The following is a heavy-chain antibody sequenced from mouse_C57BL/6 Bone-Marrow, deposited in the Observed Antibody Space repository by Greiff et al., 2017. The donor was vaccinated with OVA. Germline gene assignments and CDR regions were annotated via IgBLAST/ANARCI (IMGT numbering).Heavy chain of an antibody. J-gene: IGHJ3*01. CDR1: GFTFSSYA. Sequence: EVKLMESGGGLVKPGGSLKLSCAASGFTFSSYAMSWVRQTPEKRLEWVATISDGGSYTYYPDNVKGRFTISRDNATNNLYLQMSHLKSEDTAMYYCARDHYYYGLAYWGKGTLVTVSA. D-gene: IGHD1-1*01. V-gene: IGHV5-4*01. CDR2: ISDGGSYT. CDR3: ARDHYYYGLAY.